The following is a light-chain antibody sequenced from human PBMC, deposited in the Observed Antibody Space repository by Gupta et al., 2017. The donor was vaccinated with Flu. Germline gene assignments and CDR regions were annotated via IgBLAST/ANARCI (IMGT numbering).Light chain of an antibody. CDR2: VNSDGSH. CDR3: QTWGTGIRV. V-gene: IGLV4-69*01. CDR1: SGPSSHA. J-gene: IGLJ3*02. Sequence: HLVLTQSPSASASLGASVKLTCTLTSGPSSHAIAWHQQQPEKGPRYLMKVNSDGSHSNGDGIPDRFSGSSSGAARYLTISSREAEDEDYYYCQTWGTGIRVFGGGTKLTVL.